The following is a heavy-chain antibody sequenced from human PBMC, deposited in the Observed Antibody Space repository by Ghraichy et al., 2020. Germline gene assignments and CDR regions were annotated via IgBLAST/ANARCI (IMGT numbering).Heavy chain of an antibody. D-gene: IGHD2-21*02. CDR1: GFTFDDYA. V-gene: IGHV3-9*01. J-gene: IGHJ3*02. CDR2: ISWNSGSI. CDR3: AKSLGRKRPWGDNCGGDCYPEIDAFDI. Sequence: SLNISCAASGFTFDDYAMHWVRQAPGKGLEWVSGISWNSGSIGYADSVKGRFTISRDNAKNSLYLQMNSLRAEDTALYYCAKSLGRKRPWGDNCGGDCYPEIDAFDIWGQGTMVTVSS.